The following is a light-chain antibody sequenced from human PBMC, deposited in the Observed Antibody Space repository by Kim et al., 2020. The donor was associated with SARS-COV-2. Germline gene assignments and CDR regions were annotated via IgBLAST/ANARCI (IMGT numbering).Light chain of an antibody. CDR3: KQYRYYPLT. CDR2: DAS. Sequence: DIQMTQSPSTLSASVGDRVIITCRASQNIHIWLAWYQQKPGKAPKLLIYDASSLESGVPSRFRGSGSGTEFTLAISCLQPDDSATYHCKQYRYYPLTFGGGTKVDIK. V-gene: IGKV1-5*01. CDR1: QNIHIW. J-gene: IGKJ4*01.